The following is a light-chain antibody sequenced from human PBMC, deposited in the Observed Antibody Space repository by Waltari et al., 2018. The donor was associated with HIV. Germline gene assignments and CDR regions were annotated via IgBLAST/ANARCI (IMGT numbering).Light chain of an antibody. CDR1: QDIFNY. J-gene: IGKJ2*01. V-gene: IGKV1-33*01. CDR3: QQYDNLSYT. CDR2: DSS. Sequence: DIQMTQSPSSLSASVGDRVTITCQASQDIFNYLNWYQHKPGKAPKLLIYDSSNLEPGVPSRFSGSGSGTDFTFTISSLQPEDIATYYCQQYDNLSYTFGQGTKLEIK.